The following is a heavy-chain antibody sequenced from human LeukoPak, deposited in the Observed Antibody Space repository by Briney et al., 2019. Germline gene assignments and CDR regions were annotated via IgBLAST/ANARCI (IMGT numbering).Heavy chain of an antibody. Sequence: PGGSLRLSCAVSGFTLSGYGMIWVRQAPGKGLEWISYISSSGRAMYYADSLKGRFTISRDNAKNSLYLQMRNLRAEDTAVYYCATEIVVRIDYWGQGTLVTVSS. CDR2: ISSSGRAM. D-gene: IGHD1-26*01. V-gene: IGHV3-48*03. CDR1: GFTLSGYG. J-gene: IGHJ4*02. CDR3: ATEIVVRIDY.